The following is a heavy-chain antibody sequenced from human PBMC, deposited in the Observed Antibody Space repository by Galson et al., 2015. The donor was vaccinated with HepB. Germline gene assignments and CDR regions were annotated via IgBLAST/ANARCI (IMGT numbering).Heavy chain of an antibody. CDR1: GYSFSNYG. J-gene: IGHJ4*02. D-gene: IGHD3-10*01. Sequence: SCKASGYSFSNYGFIWVRQAPGQGLEWLGWVSVYNGNTNYAQKLQGIVTITTDTSTSTAYMELRSLGSDDTAVYYCARQRGCLDYWGQGTLVTVSS. CDR3: ARQRGCLDY. CDR2: VSVYNGNT. V-gene: IGHV1-18*04.